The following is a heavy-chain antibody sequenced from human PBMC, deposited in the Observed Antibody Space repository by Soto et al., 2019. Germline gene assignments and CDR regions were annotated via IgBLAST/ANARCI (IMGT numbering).Heavy chain of an antibody. D-gene: IGHD3-16*01. Sequence: SETLSLTCTVSGGSVSSGGYYWSWSRQPPGKGLEWIGYIYYSGSTNYNPSLKSRVTISVATSKNQFSLKRSSVTAADTAVYYWAGDTVVAGFGALCGHVGMDVWGQGTTVTVSS. CDR3: AGDTVVAGFGALCGHVGMDV. V-gene: IGHV4-61*08. CDR2: IYYSGST. J-gene: IGHJ6*02. CDR1: GGSVSSGGYY.